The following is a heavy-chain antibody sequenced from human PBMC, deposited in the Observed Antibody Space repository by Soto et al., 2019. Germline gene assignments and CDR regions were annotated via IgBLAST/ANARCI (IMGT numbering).Heavy chain of an antibody. CDR3: AREALGYEGLEI. Sequence: EVQLVESGGGLVQPGGSLRLSCAASGFTFSSYWMHWVRQVPGKGLVWVSRIKSDGSSTIYADSVKGRFTSSRDNAKNTPYLHMIALRAEDTAAYFCAREALGYEGLEIWGKGTMVSVSS. J-gene: IGHJ3*02. CDR1: GFTFSSYW. V-gene: IGHV3-74*01. CDR2: IKSDGSST. D-gene: IGHD6-13*01.